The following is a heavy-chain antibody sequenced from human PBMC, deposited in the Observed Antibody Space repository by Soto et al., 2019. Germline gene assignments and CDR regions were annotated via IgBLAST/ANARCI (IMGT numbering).Heavy chain of an antibody. CDR1: GGSISSGGYY. J-gene: IGHJ4*02. CDR3: ARGARGDYVWGSYSDFDY. V-gene: IGHV4-31*03. Sequence: SETLSLTCTVSGGSISSGGYYWSWIRQHPGKGLEWIGYIYYSGSTYYNPSLKSRVTISVDTSKNQFSLKLSSVTAADTAVYYCARGARGDYVWGSYSDFDYWGQGTLVTVSS. CDR2: IYYSGST. D-gene: IGHD3-16*01.